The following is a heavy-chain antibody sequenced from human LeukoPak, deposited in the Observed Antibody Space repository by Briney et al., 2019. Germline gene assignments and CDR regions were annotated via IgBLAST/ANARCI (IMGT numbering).Heavy chain of an antibody. CDR1: GGSFSGYY. J-gene: IGHJ4*02. CDR3: ARGLGNFPPGGY. Sequence: SETLSLTCAVYGGSFSGYYWSRIRQPPGKGLEWVGEINHSGSTNYNPSLKSRVTISVDTSKNQFSLKLSSVTAADTAVYYCARGLGNFPPGGYWGQGTLVTVSS. V-gene: IGHV4-34*01. CDR2: INHSGST. D-gene: IGHD1-1*01.